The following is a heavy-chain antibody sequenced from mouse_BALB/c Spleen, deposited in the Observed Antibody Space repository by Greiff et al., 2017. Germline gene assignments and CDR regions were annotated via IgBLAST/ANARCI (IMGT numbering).Heavy chain of an antibody. CDR1: GFSLTSYG. CDR3: ASWDGYAMEY. D-gene: IGHD4-1*01. J-gene: IGHJ4*01. CDR2: IWSGGST. Sequence: VQLVESGPGLVQPSQSLSITCTVSGFSLTSYGVHWVRQSPGKGLEWLGVIWSGGSTDYYSAFISRLSISKDNSKSQVFFKMNSLQANDTAIYYCASWDGYAMEYWGQGTSVSVSS. V-gene: IGHV2-2*02.